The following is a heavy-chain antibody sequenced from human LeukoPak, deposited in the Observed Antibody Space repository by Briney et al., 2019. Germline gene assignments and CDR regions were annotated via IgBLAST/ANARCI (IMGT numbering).Heavy chain of an antibody. CDR3: ARDGYNYSPFDY. V-gene: IGHV4-38-2*02. CDR1: GYFINSGFY. J-gene: IGHJ4*02. D-gene: IGHD5-24*01. Sequence: PSETLSLTCTVSGYFINSGFYWGWIRQPPGKGLEWIGSIYYSGSTYYNPSLKSRVTISVDTSKHQFSLKLSSVTAADTAVYYCARDGYNYSPFDYWGQGTLVTVSS. CDR2: IYYSGST.